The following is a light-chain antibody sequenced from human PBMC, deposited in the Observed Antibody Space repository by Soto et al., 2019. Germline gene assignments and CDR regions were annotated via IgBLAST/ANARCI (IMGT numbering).Light chain of an antibody. Sequence: QSVRTQPASVSGSPGQSITISCTGTRNDVGGYNYVSWYQQHPGTAPKLLMFEVSNRPSGVSGRFPGSKSGNTASLTISGLQSQDEADYYCSSYSSNNILSYVFGTGTKVTVL. V-gene: IGLV2-14*03. CDR2: EVS. J-gene: IGLJ1*01. CDR3: SSYSSNNILSYV. CDR1: RNDVGGYNY.